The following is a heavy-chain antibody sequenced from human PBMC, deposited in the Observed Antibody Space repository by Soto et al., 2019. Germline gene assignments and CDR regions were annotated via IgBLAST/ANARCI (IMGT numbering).Heavy chain of an antibody. CDR2: IYPGDSDT. CDR1: GYSFTSYW. V-gene: IGHV5-51*01. J-gene: IGHJ6*02. CDR3: ATTRITSGYYYYYNMDV. D-gene: IGHD3-10*01. Sequence: GESLKISCKGSGYSFTSYWIGWVRQMPGKGLEWMGIIYPGDSDTRYNPSFQGQVTISADKSINTAYLQWSSLKASDTAMYYCATTRITSGYYYYYNMDVWGQGTTVTVSS.